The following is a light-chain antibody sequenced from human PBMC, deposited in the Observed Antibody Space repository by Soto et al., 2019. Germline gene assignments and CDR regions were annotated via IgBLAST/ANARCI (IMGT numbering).Light chain of an antibody. V-gene: IGLV1-40*01. Sequence: QSVLTQAPSVSGAPGQRVTISCTGSSSNIGAGYDVHWYQQLPGTAPKLLIYGNSNRPSGVPDRFSGSKSGTSASLAITWLQAEDEAAYSCQSYDSSLSALFGGGTTLTVL. CDR2: GNS. CDR1: SSNIGAGYD. J-gene: IGLJ3*02. CDR3: QSYDSSLSAL.